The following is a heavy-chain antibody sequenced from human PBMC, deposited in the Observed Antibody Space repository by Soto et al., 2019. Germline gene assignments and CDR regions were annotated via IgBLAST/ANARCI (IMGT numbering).Heavy chain of an antibody. CDR3: ARSGDNFNVLDY. V-gene: IGHV3-11*06. D-gene: IGHD1-1*01. J-gene: IGHJ4*02. Sequence: GSLRLSCAASGFTFSDYYMSWVRQAPGRGLEWISYSSNSGTFARYATSVKGRFSISRDNANNSLYLEMNSLRVEDTAVYYCARSGDNFNVLDYWGQGTLVTVSS. CDR2: SSNSGTFA. CDR1: GFTFSDYY.